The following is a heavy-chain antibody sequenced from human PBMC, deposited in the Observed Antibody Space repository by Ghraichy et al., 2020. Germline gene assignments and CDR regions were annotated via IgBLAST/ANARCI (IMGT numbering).Heavy chain of an antibody. V-gene: IGHV3-66*01. Sequence: GGSLRLSCAASGFTVSSNYMSWVRQAPGKGLEWVSVIYSGGSTYYADSVKGRFTISRDNSKNTLYLQMNSLRAEDTAVYYCAREGGSIWFGELFKRYFDYWGQGTLVTVSS. J-gene: IGHJ4*02. D-gene: IGHD3-10*01. CDR1: GFTVSSNY. CDR3: AREGGSIWFGELFKRYFDY. CDR2: IYSGGST.